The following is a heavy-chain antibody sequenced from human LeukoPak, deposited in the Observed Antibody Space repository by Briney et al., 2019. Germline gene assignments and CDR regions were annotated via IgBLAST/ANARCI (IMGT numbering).Heavy chain of an antibody. V-gene: IGHV4-39*07. Sequence: PSETLSLTCTVSGGSISTSNYYWGWIRQPPGKGLEWIGNIFYSGSTYYSPSLKSRVTISLDTSKNQFSLKLSSVTAADTAVYYCARDRAAAGSYYYYYYYYMDVWGKGTTVIISS. J-gene: IGHJ6*03. CDR1: GGSISTSNYY. D-gene: IGHD6-13*01. CDR2: IFYSGST. CDR3: ARDRAAAGSYYYYYYYYMDV.